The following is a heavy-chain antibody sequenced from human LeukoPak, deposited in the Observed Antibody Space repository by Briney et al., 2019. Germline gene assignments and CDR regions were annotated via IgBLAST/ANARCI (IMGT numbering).Heavy chain of an antibody. CDR3: AKDRSSSRAIDY. J-gene: IGHJ4*02. V-gene: IGHV3-30*18. Sequence: GGSLRLSCAASGFNFRSYGMHWVRQAPGKGLDWVALISSDGTKKFHADSVQGRFTISRDNSNNTLYLQMASLRAEDTAVYYCAKDRSSSRAIDYWGQGTLVTVSS. CDR1: GFNFRSYG. D-gene: IGHD6-13*01. CDR2: ISSDGTKK.